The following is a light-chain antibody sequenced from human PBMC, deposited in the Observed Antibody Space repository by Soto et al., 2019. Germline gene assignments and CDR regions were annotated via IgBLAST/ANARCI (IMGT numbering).Light chain of an antibody. CDR3: QQYFAYSPFT. J-gene: IGKJ2*01. CDR2: RAS. V-gene: IGKV1-5*03. Sequence: DIQMTQSPSALSASVGDRVSITCRASQNIATSLAWYQQSAGKAPRLLIYRASSVVTGVPSRFSGSASGTDFTLTISSLQPDDFATYYCQQYFAYSPFTFGPGTKLEI. CDR1: QNIATS.